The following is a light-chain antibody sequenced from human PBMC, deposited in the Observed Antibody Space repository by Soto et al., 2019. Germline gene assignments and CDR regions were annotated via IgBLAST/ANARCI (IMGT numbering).Light chain of an antibody. CDR1: QSVSSSY. J-gene: IGKJ1*01. Sequence: EIVLTQSPGTLSLSPGERATLSCRASQSVSSSYVAWYQQKPGQAPRLLIYGASSRATGIADRFSGSGSGTDFTLTISRLEPEDFAVYYCQQYGGSPGTFGQGTKVEI. V-gene: IGKV3-20*01. CDR2: GAS. CDR3: QQYGGSPGT.